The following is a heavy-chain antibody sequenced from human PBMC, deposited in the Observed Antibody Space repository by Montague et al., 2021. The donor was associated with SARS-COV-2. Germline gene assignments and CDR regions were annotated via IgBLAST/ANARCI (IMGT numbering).Heavy chain of an antibody. V-gene: IGHV4-39*01. D-gene: IGHD2-21*01. CDR2: FYYSGST. CDR1: GGSISTSTDH. Sequence: SETLSLTCTVSGGSISTSTDHWAWIRQPPGKGLEWVGSFYYSGSTFYNPSLKSRVSMSVDPSKNQFSLKLNPVTAADTAIYYCARQKGQVMVGVTVGNWFDPWGRGTMVTVSS. CDR3: ARQKGQVMVGVTVGNWFDP. J-gene: IGHJ5*02.